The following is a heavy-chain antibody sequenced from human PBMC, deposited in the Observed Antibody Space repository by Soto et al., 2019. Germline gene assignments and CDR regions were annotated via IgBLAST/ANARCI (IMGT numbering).Heavy chain of an antibody. Sequence: PGESLKISCKGSGYSFTSYWISWVRQMPGKGLEWMGRIDPSDSYTNYSPSFQGHVTISADKSISTAYLQWSSLKASDTAMYYCASRTYCSGGSCDFDYWGQGTLVTVSS. CDR1: GYSFTSYW. V-gene: IGHV5-10-1*01. D-gene: IGHD2-15*01. CDR3: ASRTYCSGGSCDFDY. J-gene: IGHJ4*02. CDR2: IDPSDSYT.